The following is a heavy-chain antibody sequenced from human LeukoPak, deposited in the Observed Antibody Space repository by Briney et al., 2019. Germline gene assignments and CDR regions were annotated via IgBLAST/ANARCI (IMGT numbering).Heavy chain of an antibody. J-gene: IGHJ4*02. D-gene: IGHD6-13*01. CDR1: GFTFSNYD. CDR3: AKVSGVGSSWSPFDY. CDR2: IQYDGSNK. V-gene: IGHV3-30*02. Sequence: PGGSLRLSCTASGFTFSNYDIHWVRQAPGMGLEWVAFIQYDGSNKYYADSVKGRFTISRDNSKNTLYLLMNSLRAEDTAVYYCAKVSGVGSSWSPFDYWGQGTLVTVSS.